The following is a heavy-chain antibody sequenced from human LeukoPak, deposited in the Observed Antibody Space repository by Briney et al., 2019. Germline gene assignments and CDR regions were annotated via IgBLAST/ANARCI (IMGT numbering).Heavy chain of an antibody. Sequence: HSETLSLTCTASGGSIALYYWSWIRQPPGKGLEWIGEINHSGSTNYNPSLKSRVTISVDTSKNQFSLKLSSVTAADTAVYYCARGQVKAPPYHVLLRYRDQYYFDYWGQGTLVTVSS. CDR2: INHSGST. V-gene: IGHV4-34*01. CDR1: GGSIALYY. J-gene: IGHJ4*02. D-gene: IGHD3-10*01. CDR3: ARGQVKAPPYHVLLRYRDQYYFDY.